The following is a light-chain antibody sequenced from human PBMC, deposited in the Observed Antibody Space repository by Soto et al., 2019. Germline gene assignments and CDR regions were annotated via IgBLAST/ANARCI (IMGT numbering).Light chain of an antibody. CDR2: EVS. CDR1: SSDVGGYNY. Sequence: QSALTQPASVSGSPGQSITISCTGTSSDVGGYNYVSWYQQHPGKGPKLMIYEVSNRPSGVSNRFSGSKSGNTAPLTISGLQAEDEADYYCSSYTTSSTPVVFGGGTQLTVL. CDR3: SSYTTSSTPVV. J-gene: IGLJ2*01. V-gene: IGLV2-14*01.